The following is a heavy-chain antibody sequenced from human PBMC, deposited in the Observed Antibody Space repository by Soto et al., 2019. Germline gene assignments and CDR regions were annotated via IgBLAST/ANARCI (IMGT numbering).Heavy chain of an antibody. CDR2: IIPTFGTA. J-gene: IGHJ5*02. CDR3: ARGAAGYSSSWYRWNWFDP. Sequence: GASVKVSCKASGGTFSSYAISWVRQAPGQGLEWMGGIIPTFGTANYAQKFQGRVTITADKSTSTAYMELSSLRSEDTAVYYCARGAAGYSSSWYRWNWFDPWGQGTLVTVSS. CDR1: GGTFSSYA. D-gene: IGHD6-13*01. V-gene: IGHV1-69*06.